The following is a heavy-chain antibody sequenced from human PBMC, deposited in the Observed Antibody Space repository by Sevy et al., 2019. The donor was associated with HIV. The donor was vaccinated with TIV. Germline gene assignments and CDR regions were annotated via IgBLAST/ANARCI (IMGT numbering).Heavy chain of an antibody. Sequence: GALRLSCAASGFTFSNYGIHWVRQPPSKGLEWVAVIWADGNKKYYENSVKGRFTISRDNSKNTLFLQMNRLRAEDTAVYYCARGPLRYCTSTSCYEGDYYYYGMDVWGQGTTVTVSS. D-gene: IGHD2-2*01. J-gene: IGHJ6*02. V-gene: IGHV3-33*01. CDR3: ARGPLRYCTSTSCYEGDYYYYGMDV. CDR2: IWADGNKK. CDR1: GFTFSNYG.